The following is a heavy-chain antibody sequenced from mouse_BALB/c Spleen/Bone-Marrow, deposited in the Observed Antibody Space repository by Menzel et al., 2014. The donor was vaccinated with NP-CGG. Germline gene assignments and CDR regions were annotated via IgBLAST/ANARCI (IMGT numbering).Heavy chain of an antibody. Sequence: QVQLQQSGAELVKPGASVKLSCKASGYTFTSYYMYWVKQRPGQGLEWIGEINPSNGGTNFNEKFKSKATLTVDKSSSTAYMQLSSLASEDSAVYYCTRSGTSWLRRSWYFDEWGAGTTVTVSS. CDR3: TRSGTSWLRRSWYFDE. D-gene: IGHD2-2*01. V-gene: IGHV1S81*02. CDR2: INPSNGGT. J-gene: IGHJ1*01. CDR1: GYTFTSYY.